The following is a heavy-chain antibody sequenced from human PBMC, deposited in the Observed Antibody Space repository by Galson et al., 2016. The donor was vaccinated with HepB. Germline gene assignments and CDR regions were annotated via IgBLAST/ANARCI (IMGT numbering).Heavy chain of an antibody. CDR3: ARDLSGRSGLDY. J-gene: IGHJ4*02. CDR1: GFTFSNYD. CDR2: IYTAGDT. D-gene: IGHD3-10*01. V-gene: IGHV3-13*01. Sequence: SLRLSCAASGFTFSNYDMHWVRQAPGKGLEWVSSIYTAGDTYYQDSVEGRFTVSRDNSKNTLYLQMNSLRAEDTAVYYCARDLSGRSGLDYWGQGTLVTVPS.